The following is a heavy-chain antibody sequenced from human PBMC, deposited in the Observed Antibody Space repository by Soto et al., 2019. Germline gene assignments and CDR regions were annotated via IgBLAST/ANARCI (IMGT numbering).Heavy chain of an antibody. V-gene: IGHV3-23*01. CDR3: ARDQEGYCSTTCCQRAAFDI. D-gene: IGHD2-2*01. CDR2: ISGSGRST. J-gene: IGHJ3*02. CDR1: GFPFNTYA. Sequence: EVQLLESGGGLVQPGGSLRLSCAASGFPFNTYAMTWVRQAPGKGLEWVSSISGSGRSTYYADSVKGRFTISRDNSKNTLYLQMNSLRAEDTAVYYCARDQEGYCSTTCCQRAAFDIWGHGTLVTVSS.